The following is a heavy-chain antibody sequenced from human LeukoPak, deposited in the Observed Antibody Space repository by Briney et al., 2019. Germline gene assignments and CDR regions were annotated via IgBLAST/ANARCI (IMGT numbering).Heavy chain of an antibody. D-gene: IGHD3-9*01. V-gene: IGHV3-48*04. CDR1: GFTFSSYS. CDR2: ISSSGSTI. CDR3: ARDPSFDILTGYDY. Sequence: GGSLRLSCAASGFTFSSYSMSWIRQAPGKGLEWVSYISSSGSTIYYADSVKGRFTISRDNAKNSLYLQMNSLRAEDTAVYYCARDPSFDILTGYDYWGQGTLVTVTS. J-gene: IGHJ4*02.